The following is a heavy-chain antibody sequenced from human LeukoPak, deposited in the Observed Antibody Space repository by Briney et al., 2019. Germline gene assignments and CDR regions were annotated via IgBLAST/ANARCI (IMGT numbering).Heavy chain of an antibody. CDR3: AKDLSLLWSGELLLGNY. CDR1: GFTFSSYA. CDR2: ISGSGGST. J-gene: IGHJ4*02. D-gene: IGHD3-10*01. Sequence: GGSLRLSCAASGFTFSSYAMSWVRQAPGKGLEWVSAISGSGGSTYYADSVKGRFTISRDNSKNTLYLQMNSLRAEDTAVYYCAKDLSLLWSGELLLGNYWGQGTLVTVSS. V-gene: IGHV3-23*01.